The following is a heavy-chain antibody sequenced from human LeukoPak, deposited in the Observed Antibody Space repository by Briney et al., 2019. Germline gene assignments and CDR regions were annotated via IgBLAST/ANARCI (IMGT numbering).Heavy chain of an antibody. D-gene: IGHD6-6*01. V-gene: IGHV4-39*07. CDR3: ARDPLSIEYSSLVRAFDI. CDR1: GGSISSSSYY. Sequence: SETLSLTCTASGGSISSSSYYWGWVRQPPGKGLEWIGSIYYSGSTYYNPSLKSRVTISVDTSKNQFSLKLSSVTAADTAVYYCARDPLSIEYSSLVRAFDIWGQGTMVTVSS. CDR2: IYYSGST. J-gene: IGHJ3*02.